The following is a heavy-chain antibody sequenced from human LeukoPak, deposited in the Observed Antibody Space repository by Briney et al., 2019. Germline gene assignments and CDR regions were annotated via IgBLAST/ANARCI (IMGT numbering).Heavy chain of an antibody. CDR3: ARGLDRYWFDP. D-gene: IGHD1-14*01. V-gene: IGHV3-30-3*01. CDR2: ISYDGSNK. Sequence: GGSLRLSCAASGFTFSNYAMHWVRQAPGKGLEWVAVISYDGSNKYYADSVKGRLTISRDNSKNTLYLQMNSLRAEDTAVYYCARGLDRYWFDPWGQGTLVTVSS. CDR1: GFTFSNYA. J-gene: IGHJ5*02.